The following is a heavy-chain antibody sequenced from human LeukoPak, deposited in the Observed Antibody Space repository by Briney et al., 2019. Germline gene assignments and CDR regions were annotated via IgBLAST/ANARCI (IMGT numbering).Heavy chain of an antibody. J-gene: IGHJ4*02. CDR2: IKQDGSEK. CDR3: ARVLGSYPRGPFDY. V-gene: IGHV3-7*01. Sequence: PGGSLRLSCAASGFTFSSYWMSWVRQAPGKGLEWVANIKQDGSEKYYVDSVKGRFTISRDNAKNSLYLQMNSLRAEDTAVYYCARVLGSYPRGPFDYWGQGTLVTVSS. CDR1: GFTFSSYW. D-gene: IGHD1-26*01.